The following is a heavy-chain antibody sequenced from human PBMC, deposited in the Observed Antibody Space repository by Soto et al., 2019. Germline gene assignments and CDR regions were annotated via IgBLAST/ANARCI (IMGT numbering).Heavy chain of an antibody. V-gene: IGHV1-18*01. J-gene: IGHJ6*02. CDR3: AREGPAPNCYYGMDV. Sequence: QVQLVQSGGEVKKPGASVKVSCKTSGYSFTTYGISWVRQAPGQGLEWMGWISGYNGNTHYAQKFQCRVSMTTDTSTSTAYMELRSLRSDDTAVYYCAREGPAPNCYYGMDVWGQGTTVTVSS. CDR2: ISGYNGNT. CDR1: GYSFTTYG.